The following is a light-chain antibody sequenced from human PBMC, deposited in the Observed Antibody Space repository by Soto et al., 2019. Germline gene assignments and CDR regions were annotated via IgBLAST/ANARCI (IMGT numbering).Light chain of an antibody. V-gene: IGKV1-33*01. CDR2: DAS. J-gene: IGKJ4*01. CDR3: KEYVNLAPT. CDR1: QDIKND. Sequence: DIQMTQSPSSLSASVGDRVTITCQASQDIKNDLNWYQQKSGKAPKLLIYDASDLETGVTSRFSGSGSGTAFTFTINSLQSEDISPYYCKEYVNLAPTFGGGT.